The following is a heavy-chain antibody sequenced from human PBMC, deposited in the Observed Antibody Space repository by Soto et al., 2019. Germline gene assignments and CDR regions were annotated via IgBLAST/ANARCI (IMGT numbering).Heavy chain of an antibody. CDR3: ARDNFYMDV. CDR1: GLTISRHG. J-gene: IGHJ6*03. V-gene: IGHV3-33*01. Sequence: GGSLRLSCAASGLTISRHGMHWVRQAPGKGLEWVAVIWYDETSTSYADSVKGRFTISRDISKNTLYLQMNSLRVEDTAVYFCARDNFYMDVWGRGTTVTVSS. CDR2: IWYDETST.